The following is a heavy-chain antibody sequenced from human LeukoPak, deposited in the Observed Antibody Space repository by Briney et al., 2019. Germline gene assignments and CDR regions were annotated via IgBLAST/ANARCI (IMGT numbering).Heavy chain of an antibody. Sequence: SETLSLTCTVPGGSISSYYWSWIRQPAGKGLEWIGRIYTSGSTNYNPSLKSRVTMSVDTSKNQFSLKLSSVTAADTAVYYCARDHYDFWSGSAFDIWGQGTMVTVSS. CDR1: GGSISSYY. J-gene: IGHJ3*02. D-gene: IGHD3-3*01. CDR3: ARDHYDFWSGSAFDI. V-gene: IGHV4-4*07. CDR2: IYTSGST.